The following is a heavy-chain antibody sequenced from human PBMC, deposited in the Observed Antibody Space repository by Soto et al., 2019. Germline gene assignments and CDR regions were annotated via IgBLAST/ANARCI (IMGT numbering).Heavy chain of an antibody. D-gene: IGHD4-17*01. J-gene: IGHJ4*02. CDR3: AKSAPMDAGDKYYYDF. CDR1: GGTFSTFG. Sequence: SVKVSCKASGGTFSTFGISWVRQAPGQGLEWMGGIIPFFGTARYSQKFEDRITITADESTNTVYMDLRSLTSEDTAIYYCAKSAPMDAGDKYYYDFWGQGAMVTVSS. V-gene: IGHV1-69*13. CDR2: IIPFFGTA.